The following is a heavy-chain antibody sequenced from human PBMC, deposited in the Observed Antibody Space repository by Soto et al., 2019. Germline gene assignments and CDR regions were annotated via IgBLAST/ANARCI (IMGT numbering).Heavy chain of an antibody. D-gene: IGHD1-1*01. CDR1: GFAFSSYG. J-gene: IGHJ4*02. CDR3: AKDWYKYGEFDY. CDR2: ISYDGSKK. V-gene: IGHV3-30*18. Sequence: GGSLRLSCAASGFAFSSYGMHWVLQAPGKGLEWVAVISYDGSKKYYADSVKGRFTISRDNSKNTLYLQMNSLKVEDTAVYYCAKDWYKYGEFDYWGQGTLVTVSS.